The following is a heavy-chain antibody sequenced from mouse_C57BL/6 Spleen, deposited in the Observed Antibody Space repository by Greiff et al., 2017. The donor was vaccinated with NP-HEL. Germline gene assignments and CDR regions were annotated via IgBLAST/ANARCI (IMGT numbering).Heavy chain of an antibody. CDR1: GYTFTSYW. CDR2: TDPSDSYT. CDR3: ARGAMDY. V-gene: IGHV1-69*01. Sequence: VQLQQPGAELVMPGASVKLSCKASGYTFTSYWMHWVKQRPGQGLEWIGETDPSDSYTNYNQKFKGKSTLTVDKSSSTAYMQLSSLTSEDSAVYYCARGAMDYWGQGTSVTVSS. J-gene: IGHJ4*01.